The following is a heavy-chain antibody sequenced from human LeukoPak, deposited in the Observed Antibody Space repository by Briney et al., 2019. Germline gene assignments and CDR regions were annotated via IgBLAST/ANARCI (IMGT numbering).Heavy chain of an antibody. CDR3: ARYSSSWYSGWFDP. CDR2: IKQDGSEK. D-gene: IGHD6-13*01. CDR1: GFTFSSYW. J-gene: IGHJ5*02. V-gene: IGHV3-7*03. Sequence: GGSLRLSCAASGFTFSSYWMSWVRQAPGKGLEWVANIKQDGSEKYYVDSVKGRFTISRDNAKNSLYLQMNSLRAEDTAVYYCARYSSSWYSGWFDPWGQGTLVTVSS.